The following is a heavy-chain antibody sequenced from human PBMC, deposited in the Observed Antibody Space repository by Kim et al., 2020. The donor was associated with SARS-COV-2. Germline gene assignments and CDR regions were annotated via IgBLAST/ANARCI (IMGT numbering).Heavy chain of an antibody. V-gene: IGHV4-34*01. Sequence: NYHPSLKSRVTISVDTSKNQFSLKLSFVTAADAAVYYCARGDGTTRYFDYWGQGTLVTVSS. D-gene: IGHD1-1*01. J-gene: IGHJ4*02. CDR3: ARGDGTTRYFDY.